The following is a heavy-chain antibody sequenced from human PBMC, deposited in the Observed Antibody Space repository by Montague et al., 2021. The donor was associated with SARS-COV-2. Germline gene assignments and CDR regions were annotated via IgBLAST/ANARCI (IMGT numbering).Heavy chain of an antibody. J-gene: IGHJ6*02. D-gene: IGHD2-15*01. CDR3: ARAGGGSSYNYYGLDV. Sequence: SETLSLTCGIVGGSMNSFYWRWIRQSTGKGLEWIGYVYYTGGTNYNPSLKSRATISVDTSKNQFSLTVGSVTAADTAVYYCARAGGGSSYNYYGLDVWGQGTTVTVSS. V-gene: IGHV4-59*01. CDR2: VYYTGGT. CDR1: GGSMNSFY.